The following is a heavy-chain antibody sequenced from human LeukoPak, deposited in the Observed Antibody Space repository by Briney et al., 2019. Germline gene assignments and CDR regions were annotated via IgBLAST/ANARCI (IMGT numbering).Heavy chain of an antibody. D-gene: IGHD2-2*03. CDR1: GGSFSGYY. J-gene: IGHJ3*02. CDR3: AGEMDIVVVPAAMFHDAFDI. V-gene: IGHV4-34*01. Sequence: SETLSLTCAVYGGSFSGYYWSWIRQPPGKGLEWIGEINHSGSTNYSPSLKSRVTISVDTSKNQFSLKLSSVTAADTAVYYCAGEMDIVVVPAAMFHDAFDIWGQGTMVTVSS. CDR2: INHSGST.